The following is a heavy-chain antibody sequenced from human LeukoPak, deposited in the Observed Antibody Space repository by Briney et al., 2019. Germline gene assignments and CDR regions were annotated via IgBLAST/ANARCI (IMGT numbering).Heavy chain of an antibody. CDR2: ISYDGSGQ. CDR1: GFTFSSYA. J-gene: IGHJ4*02. CDR3: ARANRPFHTSGWYKDY. D-gene: IGHD6-19*01. Sequence: PGRSLRLSCAASGFTFSSYAMHWVRQAPGKGLEWVALISYDGSGQYYTESVKGRLTISRDNSKNTLYLQVNSLRVEDTAVYYCARANRPFHTSGWYKDYWGQGTLVTVSS. V-gene: IGHV3-30-3*01.